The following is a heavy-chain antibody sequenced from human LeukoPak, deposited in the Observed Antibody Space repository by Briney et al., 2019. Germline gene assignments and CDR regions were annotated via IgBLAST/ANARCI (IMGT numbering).Heavy chain of an antibody. V-gene: IGHV4-31*03. CDR3: SRGLNSRKLGY. CDR2: IHPSGML. D-gene: IGHD2/OR15-2a*01. CDR1: GASFNSDDQY. Sequence: PSQTLSLTCTVSGASFNSDDQYWNWIRQSPGKGLEWIGSIHPSGMLYNNPSLESRVTMSRDTSKNQFSLNLDSVTAADAAVYFCSRGLNSRKLGYWGQGILVTVSS. J-gene: IGHJ4*02.